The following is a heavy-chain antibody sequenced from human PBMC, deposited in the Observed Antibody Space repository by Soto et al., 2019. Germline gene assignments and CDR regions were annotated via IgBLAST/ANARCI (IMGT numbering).Heavy chain of an antibody. D-gene: IGHD3-3*02. V-gene: IGHV3-30*18. CDR2: ISYDGSNK. CDR1: GFTFSSYG. Sequence: GGSLRLSCAASGFTFSSYGMHWVRQAPGKGLEWVAVISYDGSNKYYADSVKGRFTISRDNSKNTLYLQMNSLRAEDTAVYYCAKESPFLEWLLDVWGKGTTVTVSS. J-gene: IGHJ6*04. CDR3: AKESPFLEWLLDV.